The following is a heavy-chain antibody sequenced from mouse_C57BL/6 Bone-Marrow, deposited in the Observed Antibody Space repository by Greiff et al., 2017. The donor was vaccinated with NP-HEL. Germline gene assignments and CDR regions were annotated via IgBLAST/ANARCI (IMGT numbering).Heavy chain of an antibody. D-gene: IGHD1-1*01. CDR3: ARWDYYYGSSFAY. V-gene: IGHV1-54*01. J-gene: IGHJ3*01. Sequence: VQGVESGAELVRPGTSVKVSCKASGYAFTNYLIEWVKQRPGQGLEWIGVINPGSGGTNYNEKFKGKATLTADKSSSTAYMQLSSLTSEDSAVYFCARWDYYYGSSFAYWGQGTLVTVSA. CDR2: INPGSGGT. CDR1: GYAFTNYL.